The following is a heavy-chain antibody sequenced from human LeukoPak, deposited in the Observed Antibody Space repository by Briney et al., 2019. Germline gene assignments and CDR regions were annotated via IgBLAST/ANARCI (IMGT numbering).Heavy chain of an antibody. Sequence: EGSLRLSCAASGFTVSSNYMSWVRQAPGKGLEWVSVIYSGGSTYYADSVKGRFTISRDNSKNTLYLQMNGLRAEDTAVYYCARGAGLDDFWSGYPRHFDYWGQGTLVTVSS. CDR2: IYSGGST. V-gene: IGHV3-66*01. J-gene: IGHJ4*02. CDR3: ARGAGLDDFWSGYPRHFDY. CDR1: GFTVSSNY. D-gene: IGHD3-3*01.